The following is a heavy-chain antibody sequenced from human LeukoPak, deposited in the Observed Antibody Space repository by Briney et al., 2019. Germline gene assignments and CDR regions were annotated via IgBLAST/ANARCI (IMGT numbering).Heavy chain of an antibody. CDR3: ARRSRQDGFDY. Sequence: PSETLSLTCTVSGGSISSSSYYWGWIRQPPGKGLEWIGSIYYSGSTYYNPSLKSRVTISVDTSKNQFSLKLSSVTAADTAVYYCARRSRQDGFDYWGQGTLVTVSS. D-gene: IGHD2-15*01. J-gene: IGHJ4*02. V-gene: IGHV4-39*01. CDR1: GGSISSSSYY. CDR2: IYYSGST.